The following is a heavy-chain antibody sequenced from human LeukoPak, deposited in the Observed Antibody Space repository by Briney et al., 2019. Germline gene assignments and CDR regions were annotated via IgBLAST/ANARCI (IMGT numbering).Heavy chain of an antibody. Sequence: PGRSLRLSCAASGFTFSSYAMHWVRQAPGKGLEWVAVISCDGSNKYYADSVKGRFTISRDNSKNTLYLQMNSLRAEDTAVYYCARDSQKYSSSWSSAGYYYYYYGIDVWGQGTTVTVSS. CDR3: ARDSQKYSSSWSSAGYYYYYYGIDV. J-gene: IGHJ6*02. CDR1: GFTFSSYA. V-gene: IGHV3-30-3*01. CDR2: ISCDGSNK. D-gene: IGHD6-13*01.